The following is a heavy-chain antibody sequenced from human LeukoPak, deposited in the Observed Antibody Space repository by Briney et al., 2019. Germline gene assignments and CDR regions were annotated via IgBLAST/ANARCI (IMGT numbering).Heavy chain of an antibody. CDR1: GFTFSSYG. CDR3: ARGPYFVVVPAAIFY. J-gene: IGHJ4*02. D-gene: IGHD2-2*01. CDR2: IWYDGSNK. Sequence: GGSLRLSCAASGFTFSSYGMHWVRQAPGKGLEWVAVIWYDGSNKYYADSVKGRFTISRDNSKNTLYLQMNSLRAEDTAVYYCARGPYFVVVPAAIFYWGQGTLVTVSS. V-gene: IGHV3-33*08.